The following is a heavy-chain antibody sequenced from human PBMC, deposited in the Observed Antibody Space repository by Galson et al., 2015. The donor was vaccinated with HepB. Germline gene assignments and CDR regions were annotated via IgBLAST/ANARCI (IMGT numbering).Heavy chain of an antibody. CDR2: IGGYNENP. CDR1: GYTFTGYY. Sequence: SVKVSCKASGYTFTGYYMHWVRQAPGQGLEWMGWIGGYNENPNYAQKFQSRVTVTTDTSTKTAYMELRSLRSDDTAVYYCARARYSTSPPDYWGQGTLVTVSS. D-gene: IGHD6-6*01. J-gene: IGHJ4*02. V-gene: IGHV1-18*04. CDR3: ARARYSTSPPDY.